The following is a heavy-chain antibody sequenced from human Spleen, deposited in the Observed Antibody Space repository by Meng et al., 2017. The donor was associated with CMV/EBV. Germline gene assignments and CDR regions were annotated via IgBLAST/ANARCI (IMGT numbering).Heavy chain of an antibody. CDR1: GFTFSSYG. V-gene: IGHV3-30*02. J-gene: IGHJ3*02. CDR2: IRCDGSNK. CDR3: ANDPDAFDI. Sequence: GESLKISCAASGFTFSSYGMHWVRQAPGKGLEWVAFIRCDGSNKYYADSVKGRFTISRDNSKNTLYLQMNSLRAEDTAVYYCANDPDAFDIWGQGTMVTVSS.